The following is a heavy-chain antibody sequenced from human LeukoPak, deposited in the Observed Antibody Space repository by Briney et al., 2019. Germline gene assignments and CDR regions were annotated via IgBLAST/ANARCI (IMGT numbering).Heavy chain of an antibody. Sequence: GASVKVSCKASGGTFSSYAISWVRQAPGQGLEWMGGIILIFGTANYAQKFQGRVTITADESTSTAYMELSSLRSEDTAVYYCARNFNDGSGWFNWGQGTLVTVSS. CDR2: IILIFGTA. CDR3: ARNFNDGSGWFN. J-gene: IGHJ4*02. CDR1: GGTFSSYA. V-gene: IGHV1-69*13. D-gene: IGHD6-19*01.